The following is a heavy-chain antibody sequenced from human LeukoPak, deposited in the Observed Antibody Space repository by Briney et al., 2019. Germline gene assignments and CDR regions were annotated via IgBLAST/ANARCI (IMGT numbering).Heavy chain of an antibody. CDR2: ISGSGGST. J-gene: IGHJ4*02. CDR3: AKSTEMYSSGWYGDFDY. V-gene: IGHV3-23*01. CDR1: GFTLSSYA. D-gene: IGHD6-19*01. Sequence: GGSLRLSCAASGFTLSSYAMSWVRQAPGKGLEWVSGISGSGGSTYHADSVKGRFTISRDNSKNTLYLQMNSLRAEDTAVYYCAKSTEMYSSGWYGDFDYWGQGTLVTVSS.